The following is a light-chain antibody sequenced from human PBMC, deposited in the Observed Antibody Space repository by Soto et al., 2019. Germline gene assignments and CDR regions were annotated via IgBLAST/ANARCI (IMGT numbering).Light chain of an antibody. CDR1: QSVGSD. CDR2: GAL. V-gene: IGKV3-15*01. J-gene: IGKJ2*01. Sequence: EIVMTQSPGTLSVSPGERATLSCRASQSVGSDLVWYQQKPGQAPRLLIYGALTRATGIPDRFSGSGSGTEFTLTISSLQSEDFAVYYCQQNNDWYTVGQGTRLEIK. CDR3: QQNNDWYT.